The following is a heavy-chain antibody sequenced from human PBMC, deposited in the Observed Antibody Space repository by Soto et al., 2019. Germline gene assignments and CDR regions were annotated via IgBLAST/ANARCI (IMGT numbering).Heavy chain of an antibody. CDR3: GIGGSWGSDY. CDR1: GFTFSDFW. Sequence: EVQLVESGGGLVQPGGSLRLSCAASGFTFSDFWMSWVRQAPGKGLEWVANIKEDGSEKYYVDSVKGRFTISRNNTQNSLFLQRNSLRAEITAVYYCGIGGSWGSDYLGPGTLVTVSS. D-gene: IGHD6-13*01. V-gene: IGHV3-7*05. CDR2: IKEDGSEK. J-gene: IGHJ4*02.